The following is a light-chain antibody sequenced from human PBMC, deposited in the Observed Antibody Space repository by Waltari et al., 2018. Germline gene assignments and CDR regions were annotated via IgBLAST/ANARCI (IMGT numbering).Light chain of an antibody. CDR3: SSYVSSN. CDR2: DVH. CDR1: SSDIDHYKS. Sequence: HSALTQPASVSGSPGQSITISGTGISSDIDHYKSVSWYQQHPDKAPKLIIYDVHVRPSRVSNRFSGSKSGNTASLTISGLQADDEADYYCSSYVSSNFGSGTKVTVL. V-gene: IGLV2-14*03. J-gene: IGLJ1*01.